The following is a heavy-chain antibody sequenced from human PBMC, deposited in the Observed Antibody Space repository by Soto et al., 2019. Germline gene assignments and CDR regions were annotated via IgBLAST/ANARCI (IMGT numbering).Heavy chain of an antibody. Sequence: PGESLKISCNGSGYSFTSDWISWVRQMPGKGLEWMGRIDPSDSYTNYSPSFQGHVTISADKSISTAYLQWSSLKASDTAMYYCARRRVVPAAIGVRYYYYGMDVWGQGTTVTVSS. CDR2: IDPSDSYT. J-gene: IGHJ6*02. D-gene: IGHD2-2*02. V-gene: IGHV5-10-1*01. CDR1: GYSFTSDW. CDR3: ARRRVVPAAIGVRYYYYGMDV.